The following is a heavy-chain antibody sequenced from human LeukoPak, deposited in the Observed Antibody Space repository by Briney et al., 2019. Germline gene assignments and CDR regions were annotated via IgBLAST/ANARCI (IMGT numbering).Heavy chain of an antibody. D-gene: IGHD1-26*01. CDR1: GVSIRTYF. CDR2: IYPSGNT. J-gene: IGHJ4*02. V-gene: IGHV4-4*09. CDR3: VGEFSGSYRFDY. Sequence: ASETLSLTCRVSGVSIRTYFWSWHRQPPGKDLERLGYIYPSGNTPYNHYHKSRDTISEDKTKNKFSQRLNSVTAADTAVYYCVGEFSGSYRFDYWGQGSLVTVSS.